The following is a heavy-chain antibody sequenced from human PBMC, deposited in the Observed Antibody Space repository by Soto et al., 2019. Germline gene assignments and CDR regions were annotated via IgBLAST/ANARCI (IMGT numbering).Heavy chain of an antibody. CDR2: IYYSGST. Sequence: SETLSLTCTVSGGSVSSGSYYWSWIRQPPGKGLEWIGYIYYSGSTNYNPSLKSRVTISVDTSKNQFSLKVSSVTAAAAAVYSGSRDGTGVLGFGEFDYWGQGTLVTVSS. D-gene: IGHD3-10*01. CDR1: GGSVSSGSYY. J-gene: IGHJ4*02. CDR3: SRDGTGVLGFGEFDY. V-gene: IGHV4-61*01.